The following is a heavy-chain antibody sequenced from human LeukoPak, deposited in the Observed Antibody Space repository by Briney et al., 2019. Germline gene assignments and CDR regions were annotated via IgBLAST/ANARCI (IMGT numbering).Heavy chain of an antibody. CDR2: IKQDGSEK. CDR3: ASPFRVVVDV. CDR1: GFAFKNYW. D-gene: IGHD2-2*01. V-gene: IGHV3-7*01. Sequence: PGGSLRLSCAASGFAFKNYWMTWVRQAPGKGLEWVANIKQDGSEKYYVDSVKGRFTISRDNANNSLFLQMNSLRAGDTAVYYCASPFRVVVDVWGRGTLVTVSS. J-gene: IGHJ2*01.